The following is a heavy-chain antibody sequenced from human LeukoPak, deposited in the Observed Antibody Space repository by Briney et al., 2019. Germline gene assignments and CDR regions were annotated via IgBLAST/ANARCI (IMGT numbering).Heavy chain of an antibody. CDR2: ISSSSSYI. J-gene: IGHJ3*02. CDR1: GFTFTSYS. Sequence: GGSVGVSCAASGFTFTSYSMNWVRQAPGQGLEWMSSISSSSSYIYYAHSVEGRFTISRDNAKNSLYLQLNRLRAEDTAVYYCARVNFGYSSSWSPFEAFDIWGQGTMVTVSS. D-gene: IGHD6-13*01. V-gene: IGHV3-21*01. CDR3: ARVNFGYSSSWSPFEAFDI.